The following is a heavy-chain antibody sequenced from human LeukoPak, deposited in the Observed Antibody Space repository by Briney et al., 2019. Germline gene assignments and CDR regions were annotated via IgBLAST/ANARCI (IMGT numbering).Heavy chain of an antibody. CDR3: ATTDVDTVMVLDY. CDR2: FDPEDGET. J-gene: IGHJ4*02. Sequence: ASVTVSRKVSGYTLTELSMHWVRQAPGTGLEWVGGFDPEDGETIYAQQSQARVTMTEDTSTDTDYMQMSSQRSEDTAVYYCATTDVDTVMVLDYWGQGTLVTVSS. D-gene: IGHD5-18*01. V-gene: IGHV1-24*01. CDR1: GYTLTELS.